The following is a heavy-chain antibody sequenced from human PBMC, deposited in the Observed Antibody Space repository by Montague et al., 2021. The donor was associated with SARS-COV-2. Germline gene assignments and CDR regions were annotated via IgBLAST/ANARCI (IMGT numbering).Heavy chain of an antibody. CDR2: IDTAGHT. J-gene: IGHJ6*02. CDR3: ARETTVQYYYAMDV. V-gene: IGHV3-13*04. D-gene: IGHD3-16*01. CDR1: GYSFSNYD. Sequence: SLSLSFSASGYSFSNYDMYWVRQATGKGLEWVSGIDTAGHTYYPGSVKGRFTISRENANNSLYLQMNSLRDGDTAVYYCARETTVQYYYAMDVWGQGTTVTVSS.